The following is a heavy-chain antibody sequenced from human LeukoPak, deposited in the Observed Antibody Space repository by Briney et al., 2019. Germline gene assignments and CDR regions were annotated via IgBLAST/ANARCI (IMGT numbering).Heavy chain of an antibody. J-gene: IGHJ4*02. CDR1: GGSIISGAYY. D-gene: IGHD4-23*01. Sequence: SETLSLTCTVSGGSIISGAYYWSWIRQHPGKGLEWIAYVHYSGSTYYNPSPKSRFTISVDTSQNQFSLKLRSVTAADTAVYYCAGDSGNSAFDYWGQGTLVTVSS. V-gene: IGHV4-31*03. CDR2: VHYSGST. CDR3: AGDSGNSAFDY.